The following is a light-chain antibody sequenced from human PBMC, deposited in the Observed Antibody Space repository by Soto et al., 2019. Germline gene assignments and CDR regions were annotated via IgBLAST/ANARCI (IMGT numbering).Light chain of an antibody. Sequence: EIVLTQSPGTLSLSPGETVTLSCRASQSVNSLYLAWYQQKPGQAPRLLIYGASSRATGIPDRFSGSGSGTVFTPPIRILKHEDFAVYYCKWYGGTRTYGGGTKLEIK. V-gene: IGKV3-20*01. CDR2: GAS. CDR1: QSVNSLY. CDR3: KWYGGTRT. J-gene: IGKJ4*01.